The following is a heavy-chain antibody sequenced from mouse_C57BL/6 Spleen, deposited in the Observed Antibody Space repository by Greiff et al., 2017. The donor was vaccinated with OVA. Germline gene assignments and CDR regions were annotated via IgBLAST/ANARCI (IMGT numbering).Heavy chain of an antibody. Sequence: QVQLQQPGAELVKPGASVKLSCKASGYTFTSYWMHWVKQRPGQGLEWIGMIHPNSGSTNYNEKFKSKATLTVDKSSITAYMQLSSLTSEDSAVYYCARIITTVVAFDYWGQGTTLTVSS. D-gene: IGHD1-1*01. J-gene: IGHJ2*01. CDR3: ARIITTVVAFDY. V-gene: IGHV1-64*01. CDR1: GYTFTSYW. CDR2: IHPNSGST.